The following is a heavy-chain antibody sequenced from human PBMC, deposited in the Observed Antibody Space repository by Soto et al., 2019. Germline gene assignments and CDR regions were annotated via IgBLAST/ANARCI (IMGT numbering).Heavy chain of an antibody. Sequence: EVQLVESGGGLVQPGGSLRLSCAASGFMFSAYWMCWVRQDPGKGLEWVATISGGATDKFYVDSVKGRFTISRDDTKNSLYLQMNSLRDEDTAVYYCVREDWHRFDSWGQGTLVTVSS. CDR1: GFMFSAYW. J-gene: IGHJ4*02. D-gene: IGHD2-21*01. CDR3: VREDWHRFDS. V-gene: IGHV3-7*01. CDR2: ISGGATDK.